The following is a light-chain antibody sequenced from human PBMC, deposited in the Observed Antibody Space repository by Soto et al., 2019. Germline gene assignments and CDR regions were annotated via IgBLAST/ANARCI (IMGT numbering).Light chain of an antibody. J-gene: IGLJ1*01. Sequence: QSVLTQPPSASGSPGQSVAITCTVTSSDVGGYNYVSWYQQHTGKAPKLMIYEVNNRPSGVPNRFSGSKSGNTASQTVSGLQAEDESDYYCSSYAGSSNVFGTGTKVTVL. V-gene: IGLV2-8*01. CDR2: EVN. CDR3: SSYAGSSNV. CDR1: SSDVGGYNY.